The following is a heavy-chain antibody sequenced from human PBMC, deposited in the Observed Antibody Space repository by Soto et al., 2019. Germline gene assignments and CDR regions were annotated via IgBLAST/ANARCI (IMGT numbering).Heavy chain of an antibody. CDR3: VRGGPGSYFDY. CDR2: IKSDGSTT. CDR1: GFTFSPYW. J-gene: IGHJ4*02. V-gene: IGHV3-74*01. Sequence: CAASGFTFSPYWMYWVRQAPGKGLVCVSRIKSDGSTTIYADSVQGRSSISRDNAKDTLYLQLYNLRAEDSAVYYCVRGGPGSYFDYWGQGVLVTVSS.